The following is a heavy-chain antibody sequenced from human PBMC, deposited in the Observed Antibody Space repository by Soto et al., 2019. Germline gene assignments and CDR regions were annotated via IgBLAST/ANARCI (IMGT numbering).Heavy chain of an antibody. V-gene: IGHV3-64D*08. CDR1: GFTFSSYA. D-gene: IGHD6-19*01. J-gene: IGHJ4*02. CDR2: ISSNGGST. CDR3: MRSGWYVGFDY. Sequence: GWSLRLSCSASGFTFSSYAMHWVRQAPGKGLEYVSSISSNGGSTYYADSVKGRFTISRDNSKNTLYLQMSSLRAEDTAVYYCMRSGWYVGFDYWGQGTLGTVSS.